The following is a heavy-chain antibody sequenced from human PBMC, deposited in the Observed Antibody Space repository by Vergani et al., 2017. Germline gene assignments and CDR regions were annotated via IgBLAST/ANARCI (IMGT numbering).Heavy chain of an antibody. Sequence: QVQLVQSGAEVKKPGASVKVSCKASGYTFTSYYMHWVRQAPGQGLEWMGIINPSGGSTSYAQKFQGRVTMTRDTYTSTVYMELSSLRSEDTAVYYCARDRGTVTTPNTFQHWGQGTLVTVSS. CDR2: INPSGGST. CDR1: GYTFTSYY. CDR3: ARDRGTVTTPNTFQH. D-gene: IGHD4-17*01. J-gene: IGHJ1*01. V-gene: IGHV1-46*01.